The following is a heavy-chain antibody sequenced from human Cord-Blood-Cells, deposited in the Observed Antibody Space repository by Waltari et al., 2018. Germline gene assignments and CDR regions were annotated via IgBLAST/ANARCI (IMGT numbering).Heavy chain of an antibody. J-gene: IGHJ4*02. CDR3: AREGRWVEVVDC. CDR2: ISSSSSYI. CDR1: GFTFSSYS. Sequence: EVQLVESGGGLVKPGGSLRLSCAASGFTFSSYSMNWVRQAPGTGREWVSSISSSSSYIYNADSVKGRFTISRDNAKNSLYLQMNSRRAEDTAVYYCAREGRWVEVVDCWGQGTLVTVSS. D-gene: IGHD1-26*01. V-gene: IGHV3-21*01.